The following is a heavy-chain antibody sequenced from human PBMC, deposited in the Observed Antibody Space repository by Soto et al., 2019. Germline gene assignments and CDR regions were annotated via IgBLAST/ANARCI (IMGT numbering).Heavy chain of an antibody. J-gene: IGHJ6*02. CDR1: GDTFTSTA. CDR2: IIPVLGTP. D-gene: IGHD6-13*01. Sequence: QVHLVQSSAEVNKPGSSVKVSCKASGDTFTSTAFSWVRQAPGQGLEWMGGIIPVLGTPNYAQKFQARVTITADTPTTTVHMELSSLRSDDTAVYYCASSAGLDHLLNYYGLNVWGQGTTVTVSS. V-gene: IGHV1-69*14. CDR3: ASSAGLDHLLNYYGLNV.